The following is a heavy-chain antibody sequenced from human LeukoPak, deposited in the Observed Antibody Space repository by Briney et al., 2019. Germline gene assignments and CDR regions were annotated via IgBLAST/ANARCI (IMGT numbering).Heavy chain of an antibody. J-gene: IGHJ6*02. CDR2: IHYSGST. D-gene: IGHD2-21*02. V-gene: IGHV4-39*01. Sequence: PSETLSLTCTVSGGSISSSSYFWGWIRQPPGKGLEWIGSIHYSGSTYYNPSLKSRVTISGDTSKNQFSLKLSSVTAADTAVYYCARPGCGGDCSSGNYGMDVWGQGTTVTVSS. CDR1: GGSISSSSYF. CDR3: ARPGCGGDCSSGNYGMDV.